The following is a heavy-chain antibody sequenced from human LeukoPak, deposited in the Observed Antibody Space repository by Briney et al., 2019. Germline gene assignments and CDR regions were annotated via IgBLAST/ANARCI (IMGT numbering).Heavy chain of an antibody. CDR2: IKQDGSEK. CDR3: ARVEEGRAWQWLVLGYYYYGMDV. Sequence: GGSLRLSCAASGFTFSSYWMSWVRQAPGKGLEWVANIKQDGSEKYYVDSVKGRFTISRDNAKNSLYLQMNSLRAEGTAVYYCARVEEGRAWQWLVLGYYYYGMDVWGQGTTVTVSS. J-gene: IGHJ6*02. V-gene: IGHV3-7*01. D-gene: IGHD6-19*01. CDR1: GFTFSSYW.